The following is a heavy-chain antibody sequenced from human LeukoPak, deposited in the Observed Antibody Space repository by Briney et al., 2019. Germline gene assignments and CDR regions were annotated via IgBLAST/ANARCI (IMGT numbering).Heavy chain of an antibody. CDR3: ARGHGGYFDY. V-gene: IGHV4-39*07. Sequence: SETLSLTCTVSGGSISSSSYYWGWIRQPRGKGLEWIGSIYYSGSTYYNPSLKSRVTISVDTSKNQFSLKLSSVTAADTAVYYCARGHGGYFDYWGQGTLVTVSS. CDR2: IYYSGST. D-gene: IGHD3-10*01. J-gene: IGHJ4*02. CDR1: GGSISSSSYY.